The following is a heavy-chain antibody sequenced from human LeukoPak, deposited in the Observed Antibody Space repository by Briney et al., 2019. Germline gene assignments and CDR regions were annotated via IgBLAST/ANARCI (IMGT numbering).Heavy chain of an antibody. D-gene: IGHD1-26*01. Sequence: SETLSLTCIISDDSISSSTYYWGWIRQPPGKGLEWIGTLYYSGKTYYNPSLKSRVTISIDTSKNQFSLKLSSVTAADTAVYYCARERGSYYYYYYYMDVWGKGTTVTISS. CDR2: LYYSGKT. J-gene: IGHJ6*03. CDR1: DDSISSSTYY. CDR3: ARERGSYYYYYYYMDV. V-gene: IGHV4-39*07.